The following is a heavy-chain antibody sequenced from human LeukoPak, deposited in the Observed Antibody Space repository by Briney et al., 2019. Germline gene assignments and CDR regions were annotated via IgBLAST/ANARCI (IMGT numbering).Heavy chain of an antibody. J-gene: IGHJ4*02. CDR3: ATYFGSGSSRPFDS. D-gene: IGHD3-10*01. Sequence: SVKVSCKAPGGTFRSYAITWVRQAPGQGLEWMGTIIVIFGSTKYAQNFQGRLTITADESTSTAYMELSRLQSEDTAMYYCATYFGSGSSRPFDSWGQGTLVTVSS. CDR2: IIVIFGST. CDR1: GGTFRSYA. V-gene: IGHV1-69*13.